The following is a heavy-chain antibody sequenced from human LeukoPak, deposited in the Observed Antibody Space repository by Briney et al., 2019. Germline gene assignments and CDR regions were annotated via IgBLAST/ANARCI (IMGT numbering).Heavy chain of an antibody. CDR2: IYYSGST. CDR1: GGSISSGDYY. V-gene: IGHV4-30-4*01. CDR3: AREAGDYVGWFDP. J-gene: IGHJ5*02. Sequence: SQTLSLTCTVSGGSISSGDYYWSWIRQPPGTGLEWIGYIYYSGSTYYNPSLKSRVTISVDTSKNQFSLKLSSVTAADTAVYYCAREAGDYVGWFDPWGQGTLVTVSS. D-gene: IGHD4-17*01.